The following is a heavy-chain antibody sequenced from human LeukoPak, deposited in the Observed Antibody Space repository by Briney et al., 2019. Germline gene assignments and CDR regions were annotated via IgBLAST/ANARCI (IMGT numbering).Heavy chain of an antibody. D-gene: IGHD3-22*01. V-gene: IGHV1-18*01. J-gene: IGHJ4*02. CDR3: ARHYYDGKRDCYYFDY. CDR2: ISAYNGNT. CDR1: GYTFTSYG. Sequence: GSSVKVSCTASGYTFTSYGISWLRQAAGHGREGRGWISAYNGNTNYAQKLQGRVTMTRNTSISTAYMELSSLRSEDTAVYYCARHYYDGKRDCYYFDYWGEGTLVTVSS.